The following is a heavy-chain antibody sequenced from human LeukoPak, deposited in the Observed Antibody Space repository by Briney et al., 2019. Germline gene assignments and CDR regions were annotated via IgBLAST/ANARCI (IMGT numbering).Heavy chain of an antibody. D-gene: IGHD1-14*01. Sequence: GGSLRLSCAASGFTFSNYAMNWVRQAPGKGLEWVSSISGSGGSTYYAASVKGRSTISRDNSRNTLYLQMNSLRAEDTAVYYCAKPARTDAFDIWGQGTMVTVSS. CDR3: AKPARTDAFDI. CDR1: GFTFSNYA. V-gene: IGHV3-23*01. J-gene: IGHJ3*02. CDR2: ISGSGGST.